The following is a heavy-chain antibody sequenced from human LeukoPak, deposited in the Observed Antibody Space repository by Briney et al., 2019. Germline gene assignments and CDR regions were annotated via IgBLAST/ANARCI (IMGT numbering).Heavy chain of an antibody. J-gene: IGHJ5*02. Sequence: GGSLRLSCAASGFIFSRNSMNWVRQAPGKGLEWVSSISSSSSYIYYADSVKGRFTISRDNAKNSLYLQMNSQRAEDKAMYYCARPLMYYYGSETYFWFDPWGQGTLVTVSS. CDR1: GFIFSRNS. CDR3: ARPLMYYYGSETYFWFDP. D-gene: IGHD3-10*01. V-gene: IGHV3-21*01. CDR2: ISSSSSYI.